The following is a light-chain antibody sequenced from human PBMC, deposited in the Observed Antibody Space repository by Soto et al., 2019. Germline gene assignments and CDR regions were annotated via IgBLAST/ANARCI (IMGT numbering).Light chain of an antibody. CDR3: RSYARSRTVVL. CDR2: DVS. V-gene: IGLV2-14*01. Sequence: QSALTQPASVSGSPGQSITISCTGTSSDVGGYKYVSWYQQHPGKAPKLIIYDVSSRPSGVSNRFSGSKSGNTASLTISGLRAEDEADYYCRSYARSRTVVLFGGGTKLTVL. CDR1: SSDVGGYKY. J-gene: IGLJ3*02.